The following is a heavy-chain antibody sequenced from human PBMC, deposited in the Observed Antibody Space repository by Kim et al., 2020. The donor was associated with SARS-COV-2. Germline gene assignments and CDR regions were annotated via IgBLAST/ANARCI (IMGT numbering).Heavy chain of an antibody. CDR3: AKDGAILLWFGEAMDY. V-gene: IGHV3-30*18. D-gene: IGHD3-10*01. Sequence: GGSLRLSCAASGFTFSSYGMHWVRQAPGKGLEWVAVISYDGSNKYYADSVKGRFTISRDNSKNTLYLQMNSLRAEDTAVYYCAKDGAILLWFGEAMDYWG. CDR1: GFTFSSYG. J-gene: IGHJ4*01. CDR2: ISYDGSNK.